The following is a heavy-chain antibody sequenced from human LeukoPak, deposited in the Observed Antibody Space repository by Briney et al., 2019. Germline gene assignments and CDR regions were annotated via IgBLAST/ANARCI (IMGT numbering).Heavy chain of an antibody. CDR2: ISSSGGST. J-gene: IGHJ4*02. CDR1: GFTFSSYA. Sequence: PGGSLRLSCAPSGFTFSSYAMSWVRQAPGKGLEWVSAISSSGGSTYYANSVKGRFTISRDNSKNTLYLQMNSLRVGDTAVYYCAVSYGSGSYWAYYFDYWGQGTLVTVSS. D-gene: IGHD3-10*01. V-gene: IGHV3-23*01. CDR3: AVSYGSGSYWAYYFDY.